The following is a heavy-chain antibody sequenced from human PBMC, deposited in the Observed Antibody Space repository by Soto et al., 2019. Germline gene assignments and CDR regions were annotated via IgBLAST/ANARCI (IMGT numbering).Heavy chain of an antibody. J-gene: IGHJ5*02. CDR2: FDPEDGET. CDR3: ATRSYYDFWKFDP. V-gene: IGHV1-24*01. CDR1: GYTLTELS. D-gene: IGHD3-3*01. Sequence: GASVKVSCKVSGYTLTELSMHWVRQVPGKGLEWMGGFDPEDGETIYAQKFQGRVTMTEDTSTDTAYMELSSLRSEDTAVYYCATRSYYDFWKFDPWGQGTLVTVSS.